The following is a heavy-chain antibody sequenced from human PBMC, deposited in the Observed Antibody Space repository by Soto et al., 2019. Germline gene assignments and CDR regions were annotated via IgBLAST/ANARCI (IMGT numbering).Heavy chain of an antibody. CDR3: ARCVSGYYSGFDH. CDR2: IHYSGST. D-gene: IGHD3-22*01. V-gene: IGHV4-59*01. Sequence: QVQLQESSPGLVKPSETLSLTCNVSGGSISDYYWSWIRQPPGKGLEWIGNIHYSGSTKYKPSLKIRVTISVDTSKNQFSLKLRAVTAADTAMYYCARCVSGYYSGFDHWGQGTLVTVSS. CDR1: GGSISDYY. J-gene: IGHJ4*02.